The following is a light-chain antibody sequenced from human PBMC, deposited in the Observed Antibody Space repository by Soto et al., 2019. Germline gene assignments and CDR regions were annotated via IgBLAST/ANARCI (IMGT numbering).Light chain of an antibody. CDR3: QQSYSTPLT. Sequence: ENVLTQSPGTLSLSPGERVTLSCRASQSVSSNYLAWYQQKPGQAPRLLIYGASVRATGIPDRFSGSGSGTDFTLTISRLEPEDFATYYCQQSYSTPLTFGGGTKVEIK. V-gene: IGKV3-20*01. CDR1: QSVSSNY. J-gene: IGKJ4*01. CDR2: GAS.